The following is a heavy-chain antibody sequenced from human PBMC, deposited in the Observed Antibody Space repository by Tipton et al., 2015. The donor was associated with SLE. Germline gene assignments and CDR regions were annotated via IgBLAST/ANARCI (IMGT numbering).Heavy chain of an antibody. CDR3: ARGRLLEWLSSYYYYYGMDV. CDR2: IYHSGNT. J-gene: IGHJ6*02. CDR1: GGSISSGSYY. D-gene: IGHD3-3*01. Sequence: LRLSCTVSGGSISSGSYYWTWIRQHPGKGLEWIGYIYHSGNTYYNPSLKSRVTFSVDTSKNQFSLKLSSVTAADTAVYYCARGRLLEWLSSYYYYYGMDVWGQGTPVTVSS. V-gene: IGHV4-31*02.